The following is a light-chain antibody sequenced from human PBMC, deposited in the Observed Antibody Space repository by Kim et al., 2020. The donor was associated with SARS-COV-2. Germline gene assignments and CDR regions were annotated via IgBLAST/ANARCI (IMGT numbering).Light chain of an antibody. CDR2: KAS. V-gene: IGKV1-5*03. J-gene: IGKJ2*01. Sequence: SVGCRVTFSCRASQSISIWLAWYQQIPGKAPKLLIYKASSLESGVPSRFSGSGSGTEFTLTISILQPDAFATYSCHHYNSYPGLYPFGPGPKLPI. CDR1: QSISIW. CDR3: HHYNSYPGLYP.